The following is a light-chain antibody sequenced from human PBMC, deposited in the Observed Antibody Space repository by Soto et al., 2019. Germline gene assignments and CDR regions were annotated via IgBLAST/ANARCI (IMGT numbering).Light chain of an antibody. Sequence: EIVMTQSPATLSVSPGERATLSCRASQSVSSDLAWYQQKPGQAPRLLIYASSTRATGIPPRFSGSGSGTEFTLTISSLQYEDFAVYYCQQYNNWPPITFGQGTRLEIK. CDR2: ASS. CDR1: QSVSSD. CDR3: QQYNNWPPIT. V-gene: IGKV3-15*01. J-gene: IGKJ5*01.